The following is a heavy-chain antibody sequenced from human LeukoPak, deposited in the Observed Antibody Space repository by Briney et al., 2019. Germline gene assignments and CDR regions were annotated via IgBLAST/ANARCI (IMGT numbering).Heavy chain of an antibody. J-gene: IGHJ5*02. D-gene: IGHD3-10*01. CDR3: AKSSPHGSGGYYNAYNWLDP. Sequence: GASVKVPCKASGYTFTSYYMHLVRQAPGQGLEWMGIINPSGGSTSYAQKFQGRVTMTRDTSTSTVYMELSSLRSEDTAVYYCAKSSPHGSGGYYNAYNWLDPWGQGTLVTVSS. CDR1: GYTFTSYY. CDR2: INPSGGST. V-gene: IGHV1-46*03.